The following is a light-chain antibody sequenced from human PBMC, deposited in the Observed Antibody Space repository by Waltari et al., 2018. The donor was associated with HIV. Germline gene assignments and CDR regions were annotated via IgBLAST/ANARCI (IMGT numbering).Light chain of an antibody. Sequence: DILLTQSPPFVSASLGDRVTITCRASQAIRSYLAWYQQKPGRAPKLLIYGASSLKDGVPSRFSGSGSGTDFRLTISGLQAEDFATYYCQQHNTYPLTFGTGT. J-gene: IGKJ3*01. CDR1: QAIRSY. CDR2: GAS. CDR3: QQHNTYPLT. V-gene: IGKV1-9*01.